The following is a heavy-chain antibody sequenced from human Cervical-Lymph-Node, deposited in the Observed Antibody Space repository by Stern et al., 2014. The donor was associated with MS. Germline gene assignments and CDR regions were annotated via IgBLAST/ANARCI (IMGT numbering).Heavy chain of an antibody. V-gene: IGHV4-61*02. CDR1: GDPITTGSYY. Sequence: QVQLQESGPGLVKPSQTLSLTCTVSGDPITTGSYYWRWIRQPAGKGLEWIGHIYTSGYTNYKSSLRSRVTISVDTSRTQFSRELTSVTAADTAVYYCARDAADFDWFDTWGQGTLVTVSS. J-gene: IGHJ5*02. CDR3: ARDAADFDWFDT. CDR2: IYTSGYT.